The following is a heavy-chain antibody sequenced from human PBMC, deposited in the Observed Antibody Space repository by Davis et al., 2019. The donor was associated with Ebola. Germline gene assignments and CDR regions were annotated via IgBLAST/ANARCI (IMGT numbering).Heavy chain of an antibody. J-gene: IGHJ4*02. Sequence: ASVKVSCKASGYMFTNYGISWVRQAPGQGLEWMGWISAYNGNTNYAQNVQGRVTMTTDTSTSTAYMEVGILRSDDTAVYYCARAQFPTTSDHWGQGTLVTVSS. CDR3: ARAQFPTTSDH. D-gene: IGHD1-1*01. V-gene: IGHV1-18*04. CDR2: ISAYNGNT. CDR1: GYMFTNYG.